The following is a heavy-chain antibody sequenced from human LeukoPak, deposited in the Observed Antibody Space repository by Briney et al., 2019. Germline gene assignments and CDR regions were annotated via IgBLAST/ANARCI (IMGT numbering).Heavy chain of an antibody. CDR2: IYYSGST. J-gene: IGHJ4*02. D-gene: IGHD4-17*01. CDR1: GGSISSGSYY. CDR3: ARLRTVTVDY. Sequence: TSETLSLTCTVSGGSISSGSYYWGWIRQPPGKGLEWIGSIYYSGSTYYNPSLKSRVTISVDTSKNQFSLKLSSVTAADTAVYYCARLRTVTVDYWGQGTLVTVSS. V-gene: IGHV4-39*01.